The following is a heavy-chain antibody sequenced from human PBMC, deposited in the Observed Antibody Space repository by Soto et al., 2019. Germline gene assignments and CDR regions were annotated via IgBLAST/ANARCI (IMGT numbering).Heavy chain of an antibody. Sequence: SVKVSCKASGGTFSSYAISWVRQAPGQGLEWMGGIIPILGTANYAQKFQGRVTITADKSTSTAYMELSSLRVEDTAIYYCAKKVNSGPGSQYFDYWGQGTLVTVSS. V-gene: IGHV1-69*10. CDR2: IIPILGTA. J-gene: IGHJ4*02. CDR3: AKKVNSGPGSQYFDY. CDR1: GGTFSSYA. D-gene: IGHD3-10*01.